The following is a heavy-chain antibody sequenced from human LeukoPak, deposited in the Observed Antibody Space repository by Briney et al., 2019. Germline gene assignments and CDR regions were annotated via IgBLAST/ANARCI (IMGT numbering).Heavy chain of an antibody. CDR2: IYHSGST. CDR3: ARVPDSSGYYYDY. V-gene: IGHV4-30-2*01. Sequence: PSETLSLTCAVSGGSISSGGYSWSWIRQPPGKGLEWIGYIYHSGSTYYNPSLKSRVTISVDRSKSQFSLKLSSVTAADTAVYYCARVPDSSGYYYDYWGQGTLVTVSS. J-gene: IGHJ4*02. D-gene: IGHD3-22*01. CDR1: GGSISSGGYS.